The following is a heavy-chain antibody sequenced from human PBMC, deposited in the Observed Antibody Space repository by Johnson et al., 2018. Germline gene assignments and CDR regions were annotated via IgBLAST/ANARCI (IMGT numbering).Heavy chain of an antibody. V-gene: IGHV3-30-3*01. Sequence: QVQLVQSGGGVVQPGRSLRLSCAASGFTFSSYAMHWVRQAPGKGLEWVAVISYDGSNKYYADSVKGRFTISRDNAKNTLYMQMNSLRAEDTAVYYCARGHYYGSGSYAFDIWGQGTMVTVSS. D-gene: IGHD3-10*01. CDR2: ISYDGSNK. J-gene: IGHJ3*02. CDR1: GFTFSSYA. CDR3: ARGHYYGSGSYAFDI.